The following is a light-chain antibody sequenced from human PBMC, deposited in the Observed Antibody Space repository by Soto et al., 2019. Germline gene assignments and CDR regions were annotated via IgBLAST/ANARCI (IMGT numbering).Light chain of an antibody. Sequence: QSALAQPASVSGSPGQSITISCTGTSSDVGAYDFVSWYQQHPDKAPKLMIYEVSNRPSGVTYRFSGSKSVNTATLTISGLQAEDEADYYCSSYTTSSTRVFGTGTKV. CDR3: SSYTTSSTRV. CDR1: SSDVGAYDF. V-gene: IGLV2-14*03. J-gene: IGLJ1*01. CDR2: EVS.